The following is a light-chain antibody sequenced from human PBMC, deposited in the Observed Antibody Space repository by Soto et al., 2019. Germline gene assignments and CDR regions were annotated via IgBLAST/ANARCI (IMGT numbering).Light chain of an antibody. CDR2: EVS. J-gene: IGLJ2*01. Sequence: QSALAQAASVSGSPGQAITISCTGTSSDVGGYIYVSWFQHHPGNAPKLIIYEVSNRPTGVSNRFSGSRSDNTASLTISGLQAEDEAIFYCSSYSTTTRGVLFGGGTQLTVL. CDR1: SSDVGGYIY. CDR3: SSYSTTTRGVL. V-gene: IGLV2-14*01.